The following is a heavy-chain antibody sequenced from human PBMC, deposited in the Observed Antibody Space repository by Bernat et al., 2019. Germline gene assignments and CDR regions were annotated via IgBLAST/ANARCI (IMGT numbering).Heavy chain of an antibody. CDR2: ISYEGSNK. CDR1: GFTFSSYA. J-gene: IGHJ4*02. CDR3: ARDKYGYDILTGYYFDY. D-gene: IGHD3-9*01. Sequence: QVQLVESGGGVVQPGRSLRLSCAASGFTFSSYAMHWVRQAPGKGLEWVAVISYEGSNKYYADSVKGRFTISRDNSKNTLYLQMNSLRAEDTAVYYCARDKYGYDILTGYYFDYWGQGTLVTVSS. V-gene: IGHV3-30-3*01.